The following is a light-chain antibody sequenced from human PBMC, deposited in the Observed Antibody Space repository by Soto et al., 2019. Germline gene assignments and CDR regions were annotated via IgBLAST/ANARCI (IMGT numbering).Light chain of an antibody. CDR3: QQRSNWPIT. V-gene: IGKV3D-20*02. CDR2: GAS. J-gene: IGKJ5*01. CDR1: QSVSSSY. Sequence: EIVMTQSPGTLSVSPGERATLSCRASQSVSSSYLAWYQQKPGQAPRLLIYGASTRATGIPARFSGSGSGTDFTLTINNLQPEDFAVYYCQQRSNWPITFGQGTRLEIK.